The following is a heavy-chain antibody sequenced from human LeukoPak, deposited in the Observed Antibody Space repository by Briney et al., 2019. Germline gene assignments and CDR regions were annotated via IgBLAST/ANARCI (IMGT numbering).Heavy chain of an antibody. D-gene: IGHD2/OR15-2a*01. CDR1: GYTFTGYY. CDR3: ARRRIDDPFDI. V-gene: IGHV1-2*02. Sequence: ASVKVSCKASGYTFTGYYMHWVRQAPGQGLEWMGWINPKSGGINYAQKFQGRVTMTRDTSISTAYMELSRLRSDDTAVYFCARRRIDDPFDIWGQGTMVTVSS. J-gene: IGHJ3*02. CDR2: INPKSGGI.